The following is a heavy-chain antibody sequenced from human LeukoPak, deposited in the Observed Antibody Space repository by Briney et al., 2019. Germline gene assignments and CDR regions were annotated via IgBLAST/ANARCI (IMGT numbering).Heavy chain of an antibody. Sequence: SETLSLTCTVSGGSISSYYWSWLRQPAGKGLEWIGRIYTSGSTSHNPSLKSRVIMSVDTSKNQFSLKLSSVTAADTAVYYCARVRTYSSSWYGGAPPYYFDYWGQGTLVTVSS. J-gene: IGHJ4*02. CDR2: IYTSGST. V-gene: IGHV4-4*07. CDR1: GGSISSYY. D-gene: IGHD6-13*01. CDR3: ARVRTYSSSWYGGAPPYYFDY.